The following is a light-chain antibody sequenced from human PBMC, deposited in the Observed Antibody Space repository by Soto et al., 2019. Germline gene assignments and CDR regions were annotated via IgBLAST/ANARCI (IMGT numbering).Light chain of an antibody. CDR1: QTISNW. CDR2: KAS. CDR3: QQSYSHSRT. Sequence: DIQMTQSPSTLFASVGDRVTITCRASQTISNWLAWYQQKPGKAPNLLIHKASTLHSGVPLRFSGSGSGTQFTLTIGSLQPEDFATYYCQQSYSHSRTFGPGTKVDIK. J-gene: IGKJ3*01. V-gene: IGKV1-5*03.